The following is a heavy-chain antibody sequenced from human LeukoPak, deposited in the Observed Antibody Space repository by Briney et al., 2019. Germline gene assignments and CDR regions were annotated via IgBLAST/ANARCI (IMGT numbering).Heavy chain of an antibody. J-gene: IGHJ4*02. Sequence: SETLSLTCTVSGGSISSYYWSWIRQPPGKGLEWIGYIYYSGSTNYNPSLKSRVTISVDTSKNQFSLKLSSVTAADTAVYYCARWLYDSSGYYYYFDYWGQGTLVTVSS. D-gene: IGHD3-22*01. CDR3: ARWLYDSSGYYYYFDY. V-gene: IGHV4-59*01. CDR2: IYYSGST. CDR1: GGSISSYY.